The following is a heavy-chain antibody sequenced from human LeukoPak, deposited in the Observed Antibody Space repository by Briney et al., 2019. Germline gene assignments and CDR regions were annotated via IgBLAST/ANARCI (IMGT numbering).Heavy chain of an antibody. V-gene: IGHV3-7*01. CDR1: GFTLRSYW. Sequence: PGGSLGLACAASGFTLRSYWVSWVGRAPGKGLEWVANIKQDGSEKYYVDSVKGRFTISRDNAKNSLYLQMNSLRAEDTAVYYCARDTWSGYSRTKTYYFDYWGQGTLVTVSS. J-gene: IGHJ4*02. CDR2: IKQDGSEK. D-gene: IGHD3-3*01. CDR3: ARDTWSGYSRTKTYYFDY.